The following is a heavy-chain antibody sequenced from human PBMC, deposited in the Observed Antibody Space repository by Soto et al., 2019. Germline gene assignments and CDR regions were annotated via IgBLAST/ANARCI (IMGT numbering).Heavy chain of an antibody. Sequence: SATLSLTCTLHGTSFRSDEWSWLRQPPRKGREGSANIQYRGPTNYTPALASRVTLSVDTSKNQFSLKMPSVTAADRAMYFCARYNAYAIDYWGRGTLVTVS. CDR3: ARYNAYAIDY. J-gene: IGHJ4*02. V-gene: IGHV4-59*01. D-gene: IGHD2-8*01. CDR2: IQYRGPT. CDR1: GTSFRSDE.